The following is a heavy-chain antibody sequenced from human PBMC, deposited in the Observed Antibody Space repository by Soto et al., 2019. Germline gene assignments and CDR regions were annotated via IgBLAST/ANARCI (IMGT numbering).Heavy chain of an antibody. J-gene: IGHJ6*02. Sequence: PSGTLSLTCTVSGGSISSYYWSWIRQPPGKGLEWIGYIYYSGSTNYNPSLKSRVTISVDTSKNQFSLKLSSMTAADTGVYYCAAFCGGYCYSPTTYYYYYGMDVWGQGTTVTVSS. V-gene: IGHV4-59*01. CDR3: AAFCGGYCYSPTTYYYYYGMDV. CDR1: GGSISSYY. D-gene: IGHD2-21*02. CDR2: IYYSGST.